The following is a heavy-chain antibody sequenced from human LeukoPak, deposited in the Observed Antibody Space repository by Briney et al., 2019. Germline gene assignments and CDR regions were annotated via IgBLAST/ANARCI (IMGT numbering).Heavy chain of an antibody. CDR1: GYTFTGYY. CDR3: ARESGIAENAFDI. CDR2: INPNSGGT. J-gene: IGHJ3*02. D-gene: IGHD6-13*01. Sequence: ASVKVSCKASGYTFTGYYMHWVRQAPGQGLEWMGWINPNSGGTNYAQKFQGRVTITRDTSISTAYMELSRLRSDDTAVYYCARESGIAENAFDIWGQGRMVTVSS. V-gene: IGHV1-2*02.